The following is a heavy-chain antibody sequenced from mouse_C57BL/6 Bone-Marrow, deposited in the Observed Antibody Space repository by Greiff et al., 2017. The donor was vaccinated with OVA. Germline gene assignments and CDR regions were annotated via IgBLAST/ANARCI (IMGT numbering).Heavy chain of an antibody. J-gene: IGHJ4*01. CDR2: INPNNGGT. CDR3: ARGGYGYYYAMDY. Sequence: DVQLVESGPELVKPGASVKIPCKASGYTFTDYNMDWVKQSHGKSLEWIGDINPNNGGTIYNQKFKGKATLTVDKSSSTAYMELRSLTSEDTAVYYCARGGYGYYYAMDYWGQGTSVTVSS. V-gene: IGHV1-18*01. CDR1: GYTFTDYN. D-gene: IGHD1-2*01.